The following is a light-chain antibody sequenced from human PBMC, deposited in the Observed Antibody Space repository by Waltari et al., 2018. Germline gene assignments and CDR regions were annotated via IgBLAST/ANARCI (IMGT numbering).Light chain of an antibody. CDR1: QSVSSN. CDR3: QQYNNWPPYT. J-gene: IGKJ2*01. CDR2: GAS. Sequence: PATLSVSPGERATLSCRASQSVSSNLAWYQQKPGQAPRLLIYGASTRATGIPARFSGSGSGTEFTLTISSLQSEDFAVYYCQQYNNWPPYTFGQGTKLEIK. V-gene: IGKV3-15*01.